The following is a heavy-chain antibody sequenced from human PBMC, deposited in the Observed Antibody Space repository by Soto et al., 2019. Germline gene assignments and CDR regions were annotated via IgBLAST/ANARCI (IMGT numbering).Heavy chain of an antibody. V-gene: IGHV1-69*13. Sequence: SVKVSCKASGGTFTNYAFSWVRQAPGQGLEWMGGIIPIFGTPDYAQEFQGRVTITADESTRTASMELSSLRSDDTAVYYCARERSVGYCITTTCPKPFYYYAMDVWGQGTTVTVSS. CDR3: ARERSVGYCITTTCPKPFYYYAMDV. D-gene: IGHD2-2*01. CDR1: GGTFTNYA. CDR2: IIPIFGTP. J-gene: IGHJ6*02.